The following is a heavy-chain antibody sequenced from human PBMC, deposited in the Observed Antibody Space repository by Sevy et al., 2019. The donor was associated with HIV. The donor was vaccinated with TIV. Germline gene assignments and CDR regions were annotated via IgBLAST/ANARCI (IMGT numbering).Heavy chain of an antibody. J-gene: IGHJ4*02. CDR3: ARGSRIAAARTRFDY. D-gene: IGHD6-13*01. CDR2: INAGNGNT. V-gene: IGHV1-3*01. CDR1: GYTFTSYA. Sequence: ASVKVSCKASGYTFTSYAMPWVRQAPGQRLEWMGWINAGNGNTKYSQKFQGRVTITRDTSASTAYMELSSLRSEDTAVYYCARGSRIAAARTRFDYWGQGTLVTVSS.